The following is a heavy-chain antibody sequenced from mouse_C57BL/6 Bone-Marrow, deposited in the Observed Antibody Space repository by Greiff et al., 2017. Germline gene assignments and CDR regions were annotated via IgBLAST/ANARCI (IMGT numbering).Heavy chain of an antibody. J-gene: IGHJ1*03. V-gene: IGHV1-64*01. Sequence: QVQLQQPGAELVKPGASVKLSCKASGYTFTSYWMHWVKQRPGQGLAWIGMIHPNSGSTNYNEKFKSKATLTVDKSSSTTYMQLSSLTSEYSAVYYCARAYYYGSSYWYFDVWGTGTTVTVSS. CDR1: GYTFTSYW. CDR3: ARAYYYGSSYWYFDV. CDR2: IHPNSGST. D-gene: IGHD1-1*01.